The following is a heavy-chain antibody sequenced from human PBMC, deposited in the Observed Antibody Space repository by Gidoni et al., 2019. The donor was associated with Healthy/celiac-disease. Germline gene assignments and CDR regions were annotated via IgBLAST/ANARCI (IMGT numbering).Heavy chain of an antibody. Sequence: QVQLVQSGAEVKKPGSSVKFSCKASGGTFSSYAISWVRQAPGQGLEWMGGIIPIFGTANYAQKFQGRVTITADESTSTAYMELSSLRSEDTAVYYCARDLSGRSTSCYGQCWGQGTLVTVSS. CDR1: GGTFSSYA. CDR2: IIPIFGTA. V-gene: IGHV1-69*01. D-gene: IGHD2-2*01. J-gene: IGHJ4*02. CDR3: ARDLSGRSTSCYGQC.